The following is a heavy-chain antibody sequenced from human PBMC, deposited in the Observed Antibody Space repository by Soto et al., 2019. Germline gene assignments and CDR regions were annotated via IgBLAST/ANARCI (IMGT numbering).Heavy chain of an antibody. V-gene: IGHV4-4*02. D-gene: IGHD1-20*01. CDR1: GGSINSSYW. CDR2: ISHGGST. J-gene: IGHJ4*02. CDR3: AREVSGIQAFDY. Sequence: QVQLQESGPGLVKPSETLSLTCVVSGGSINSSYWWNWVRQPPGKGLEWIGEISHGGSTNFNPSLKSRASISVDKSTNQLSLKLDSVTAADTAVYYCAREVSGIQAFDYWGQGTLVTVSS.